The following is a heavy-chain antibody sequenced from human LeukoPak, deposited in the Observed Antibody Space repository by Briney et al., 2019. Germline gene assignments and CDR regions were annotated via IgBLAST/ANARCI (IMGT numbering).Heavy chain of an antibody. CDR1: GFTFDDYA. V-gene: IGHV3-43D*04. CDR3: AKAEDYYGSGSRYYGMDV. J-gene: IGHJ6*04. CDR2: ISWDGGST. Sequence: PGGSLRLSCAASGFTFDDYAMHWVRQAPGKGLEWVSLISWDGGSTYYADSVKGRFTISRDNSKNSLYLQMNSLRAEDTALYYCAKAEDYYGSGSRYYGMDVWGKGTTVTLSS. D-gene: IGHD3-10*01.